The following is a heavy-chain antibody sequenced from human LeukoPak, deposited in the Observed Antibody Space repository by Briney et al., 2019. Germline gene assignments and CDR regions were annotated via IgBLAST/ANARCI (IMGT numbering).Heavy chain of an antibody. CDR2: ISRSTETT. Sequence: GVSLRLSCAVSGFSFSSFALSWVRQAPGKGLEWVSSISRSTETTLYADSVKGRFTISRDNSKNTGFLQMNNLRAEDTAVYYCAKRAAVSGIVGPFDYWGQGTLATVSS. CDR1: GFSFSSFA. J-gene: IGHJ4*02. CDR3: AKRAAVSGIVGPFDY. V-gene: IGHV3-23*01. D-gene: IGHD6-19*01.